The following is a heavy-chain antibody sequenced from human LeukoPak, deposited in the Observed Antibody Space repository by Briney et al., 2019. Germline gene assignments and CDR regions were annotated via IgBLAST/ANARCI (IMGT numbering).Heavy chain of an antibody. CDR1: GGSISSYY. CDR2: IYSSGST. Sequence: SETLSLTCSVSGGSISSYYWSWIRQPAGKGLEWIGRIYSSGSTNYNPSLKTRVTMSLDTSKNQFSLNLTTVTAADAAVYYCARTSARGAQFDYWGQGTLVTVSS. D-gene: IGHD3-10*01. V-gene: IGHV4-4*07. J-gene: IGHJ4*02. CDR3: ARTSARGAQFDY.